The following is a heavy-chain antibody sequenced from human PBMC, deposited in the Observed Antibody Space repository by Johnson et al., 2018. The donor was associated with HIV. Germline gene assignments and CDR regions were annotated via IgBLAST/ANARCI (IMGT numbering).Heavy chain of an antibody. CDR2: ISYDGSNK. V-gene: IGHV3-30-3*01. Sequence: QVQLVESGGGVVQPGRSLRLSCAASGFTFSSYAMHWVRQAPGKGLEWVAVISYDGSNKYYADTVTGRFTISRDNAKNSLYLQTNSLRAEDTAVYYCALEAVRSPDAFDIWGQGTMVIVSS. D-gene: IGHD3-10*01. CDR3: ALEAVRSPDAFDI. CDR1: GFTFSSYA. J-gene: IGHJ3*02.